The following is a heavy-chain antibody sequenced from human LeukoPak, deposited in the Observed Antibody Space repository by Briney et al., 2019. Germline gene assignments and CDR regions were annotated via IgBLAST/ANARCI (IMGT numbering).Heavy chain of an antibody. CDR3: ARDQGLTGYFDY. CDR2: INPSGGNT. V-gene: IGHV1-46*01. D-gene: IGHD3-9*01. CDR1: GYRFTNNY. Sequence: GASVKVSCMTSGYRFTNNYMHWVRQAPGQGLEWMGIINPSGGNTNYAQKFQGRVTMTRDTSTSTVYMELSGLRSEDTAVYFCARDQGLTGYFDYWGQGTLVTVSS. J-gene: IGHJ4*02.